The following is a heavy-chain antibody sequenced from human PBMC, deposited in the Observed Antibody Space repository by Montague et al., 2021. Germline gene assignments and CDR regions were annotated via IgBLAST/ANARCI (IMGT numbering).Heavy chain of an antibody. D-gene: IGHD3-10*01. V-gene: IGHV3-33*01. CDR3: AREVAPGSGSNSVDY. CDR1: DFTFSTYA. Sequence: SLRLSYAPSDFTFSTYAMHWVRQAPGKGLEWVAVIWYDGGNKFYADSVKGRFTISRDNSKNTLYLQMNNLRAEDTAMYYCAREVAPGSGSNSVDYWGQGTLVTVSS. J-gene: IGHJ4*02. CDR2: IWYDGGNK.